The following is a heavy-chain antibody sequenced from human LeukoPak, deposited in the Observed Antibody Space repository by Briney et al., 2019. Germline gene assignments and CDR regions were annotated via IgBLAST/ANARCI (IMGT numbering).Heavy chain of an antibody. CDR3: ASGLVRGAAAGTVDY. V-gene: IGHV3-21*01. Sequence: PGGSLRLSCAASRFTFSSYSMNWVRQAPGKGLEWVSSISSNSSYIYYADSVKGRFTISRDKAKNSLYLQMNSLRAEDTAVYYCASGLVRGAAAGTVDYWGQGTLVTVSS. J-gene: IGHJ4*02. CDR2: ISSNSSYI. CDR1: RFTFSSYS. D-gene: IGHD6-13*01.